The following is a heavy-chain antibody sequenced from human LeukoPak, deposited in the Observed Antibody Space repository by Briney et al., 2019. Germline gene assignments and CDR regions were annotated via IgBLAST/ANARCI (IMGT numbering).Heavy chain of an antibody. CDR1: GYTFTGYY. V-gene: IGHV1-2*06. CDR2: INPNSGGT. Sequence: ASVKVSRKASGYTFTGYYMHWVRQAPGQGLEWMGRINPNSGGTNYAQKFQGRVTMTRDTSISTAYMELSRLRSDDTAVYYCARDPPRSTSSKAPFDYWGQGTLVTVSS. D-gene: IGHD2-2*01. CDR3: ARDPPRSTSSKAPFDY. J-gene: IGHJ4*02.